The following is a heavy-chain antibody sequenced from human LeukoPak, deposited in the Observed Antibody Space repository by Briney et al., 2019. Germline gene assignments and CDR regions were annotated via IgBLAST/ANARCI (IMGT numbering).Heavy chain of an antibody. V-gene: IGHV4-39*01. Sequence: EPSETLSLTCTVSGGSISSSSYYWGWIRQPPGKGLEWIGSIYYSGSTYYNPSLKSRVTISVDTSKNQFSLKLSSVTAADTAVYYCARQLSLVPAAIGVDPWGQGTLVTVSS. J-gene: IGHJ5*02. D-gene: IGHD2-2*01. CDR3: ARQLSLVPAAIGVDP. CDR2: IYYSGST. CDR1: GGSISSSSYY.